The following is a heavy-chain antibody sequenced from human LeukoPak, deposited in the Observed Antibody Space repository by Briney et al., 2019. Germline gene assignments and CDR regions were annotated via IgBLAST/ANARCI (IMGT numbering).Heavy chain of an antibody. J-gene: IGHJ4*02. CDR3: AKDDQGYSSGWYSY. Sequence: GGSLRLSCAASGFTFSSYWMSWVRQAPGKGLEWVANIKQDGSEKYYVDSVKGRFTISRDNAKNSLYLQMNSLRAEDTALYYCAKDDQGYSSGWYSYWGQGTLVTVSS. CDR1: GFTFSSYW. V-gene: IGHV3-7*03. D-gene: IGHD6-19*01. CDR2: IKQDGSEK.